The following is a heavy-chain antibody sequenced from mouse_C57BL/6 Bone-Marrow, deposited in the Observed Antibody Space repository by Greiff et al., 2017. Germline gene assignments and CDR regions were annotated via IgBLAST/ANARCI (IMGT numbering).Heavy chain of an antibody. V-gene: IGHV1-52*01. CDR2: IDPSDSET. D-gene: IGHD2-3*01. CDR3: ARGWLLRGY. CDR1: GYTFTSYW. Sequence: QVQLQQSGAELVRPGSSVKLSCKASGYTFTSYWMHWVKQRPIQGLEWIGNIDPSDSETHYNQKFKDKATLTVDKSSSTAYMQSSSLTSEDSAVYYCARGWLLRGYWGQGTTLTVSS. J-gene: IGHJ2*01.